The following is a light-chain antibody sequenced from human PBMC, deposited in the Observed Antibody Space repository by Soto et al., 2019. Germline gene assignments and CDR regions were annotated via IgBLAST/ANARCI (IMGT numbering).Light chain of an antibody. Sequence: QSALTQPASVSGSPGQSITISCTGTSSDVGGFNYVSWYQQHPGKAPKLLIYEVSNRPSGVSTRFSASKSGNTASLTISGLQAEDEAEYYCSSRTSNSTLIFGGGTQLTVL. CDR2: EVS. CDR1: SSDVGGFNY. V-gene: IGLV2-14*01. J-gene: IGLJ2*01. CDR3: SSRTSNSTLI.